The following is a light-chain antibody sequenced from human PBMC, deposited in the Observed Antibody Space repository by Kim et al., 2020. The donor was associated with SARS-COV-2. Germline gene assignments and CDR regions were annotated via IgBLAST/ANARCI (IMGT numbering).Light chain of an antibody. CDR3: QAWHTSAVV. J-gene: IGLJ3*02. Sequence: VSPGQTASITCSGDQLEDKFTTWYQQKSGQYPILVIYQDRLRPSGISERFSGSTSGNTATLTISGIQATDEADYYCQAWHTSAVVFGGGTQLTVL. CDR1: QLEDKF. V-gene: IGLV3-1*01. CDR2: QDR.